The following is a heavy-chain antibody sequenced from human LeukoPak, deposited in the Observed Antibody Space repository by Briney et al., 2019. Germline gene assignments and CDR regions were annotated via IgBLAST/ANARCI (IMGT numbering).Heavy chain of an antibody. J-gene: IGHJ4*02. D-gene: IGHD6-25*01. CDR3: ARQTVTRSGSRYFDY. CDR2: IYYSGST. CDR1: GGSISSSSYS. Sequence: SETLSLTCTVSGGSISSSSYSWGWIRQPPGKGLEWTGSIYYSGSTYYNPSIKSRVTISVDTSKNQFSLKLSSVTAADTAVYYCARQTVTRSGSRYFDYWGQGTLVTVSS. V-gene: IGHV4-39*01.